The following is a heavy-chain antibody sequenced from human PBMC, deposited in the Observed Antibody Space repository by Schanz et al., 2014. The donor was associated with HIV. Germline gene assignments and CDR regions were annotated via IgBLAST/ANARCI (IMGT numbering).Heavy chain of an antibody. V-gene: IGHV1-8*02. CDR3: VRGVSFHYEKKGSYRNWYFDF. D-gene: IGHD3-22*01. CDR1: GYTFSGYD. Sequence: QVQLVQSGAEVKKPGASVKVSCEASGYTFSGYDINWVRQAPGQGLEWMGWMNPESGNTGIAEKFLGRLSLTRFTSTGTAYLELHSLRSEATAVYYCVRGVSFHYEKKGSYRNWYFDFWGRGPLLPLSS. J-gene: IGHJ2*01. CDR2: MNPESGNT.